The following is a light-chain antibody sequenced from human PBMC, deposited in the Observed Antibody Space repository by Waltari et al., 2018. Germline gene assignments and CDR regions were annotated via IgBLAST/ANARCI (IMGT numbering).Light chain of an antibody. CDR1: QSIHIY. CDR3: QQSNRSPHT. CDR2: GAF. V-gene: IGKV1-39*01. Sequence: DIPLSQSTSYLSAFLGYRITITCRASQSIHIYLNWYQLRPSKATKLLIYGAFNLQTGVPSRFSGRTSATDLTITIYSLQPEDFATYYCQQSNRSPHTFGGGTKVEIK. J-gene: IGKJ4*01.